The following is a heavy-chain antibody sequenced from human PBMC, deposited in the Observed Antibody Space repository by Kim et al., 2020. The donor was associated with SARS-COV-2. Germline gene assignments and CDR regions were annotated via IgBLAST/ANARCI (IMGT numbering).Heavy chain of an antibody. V-gene: IGHV3-11*01. CDR3: ARDLEYGASAMCY. Sequence: TDAVRGRFTISRDNAKRSVYLQMNSLRVEDTAVYYCARDLEYGASAMCYWGQGTLVTVSS. D-gene: IGHD6-6*01. J-gene: IGHJ4*02.